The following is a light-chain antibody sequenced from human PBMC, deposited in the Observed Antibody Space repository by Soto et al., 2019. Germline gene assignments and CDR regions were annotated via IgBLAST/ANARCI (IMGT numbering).Light chain of an antibody. CDR3: QQYGSSHT. Sequence: EIVLTQSPGTLSLSPGERATLSCRASHSVSSSYLAWYQQKPGQAPRLLIYGASSRTTGSPDRFSGSGSGTDFTLTISRLEPEDFAVYYCQQYGSSHTFGQGTKLEIK. CDR2: GAS. V-gene: IGKV3-20*01. CDR1: HSVSSSY. J-gene: IGKJ2*01.